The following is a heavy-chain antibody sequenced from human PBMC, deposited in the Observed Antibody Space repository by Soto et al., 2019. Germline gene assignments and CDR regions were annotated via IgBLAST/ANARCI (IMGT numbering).Heavy chain of an antibody. J-gene: IGHJ4*02. Sequence: VASVKVSCKASGFTFTSSAMQWVRQARGQRLEWIGWIVVGSGNTNYAQKFQERVTITRDMSTSTAYMELSSLRSEDTAVYYCAALRLYSSSWEPGYWGQGTLVTVSS. D-gene: IGHD6-13*01. CDR3: AALRLYSSSWEPGY. CDR1: GFTFTSSA. CDR2: IVVGSGNT. V-gene: IGHV1-58*02.